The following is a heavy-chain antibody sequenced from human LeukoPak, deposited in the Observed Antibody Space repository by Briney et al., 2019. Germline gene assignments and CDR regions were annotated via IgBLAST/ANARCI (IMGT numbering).Heavy chain of an antibody. Sequence: GGSLRLSCAASGFTFRDSAMSWVRQAPGQGLEWVSLISFGSDNTYYTDSVKGRFTISRDNSKDTLYLQMNGLRAEDTAIYYCARDIELLTWGLGTMVTVSS. J-gene: IGHJ3*01. V-gene: IGHV3-23*01. CDR2: ISFGSDNT. D-gene: IGHD1-26*01. CDR3: ARDIELLT. CDR1: GFTFRDSA.